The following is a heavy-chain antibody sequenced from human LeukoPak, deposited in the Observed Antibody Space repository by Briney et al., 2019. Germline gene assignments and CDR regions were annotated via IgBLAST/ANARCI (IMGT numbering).Heavy chain of an antibody. CDR2: ISSSGSTI. CDR1: RFTFSDYY. V-gene: IGHV3-11*01. CDR3: ARGQGRDYYDSSGYATKSAFDY. J-gene: IGHJ4*02. D-gene: IGHD3-22*01. Sequence: GGSLRLSCAASRFTFSDYYMSWIRQAPGKGLEWVSYISSSGSTIYYADSVKGRFTISRDNAKNSLYLQMNSLRAEDTAVYSCARGQGRDYYDSSGYATKSAFDYWGQGTLVTVSS.